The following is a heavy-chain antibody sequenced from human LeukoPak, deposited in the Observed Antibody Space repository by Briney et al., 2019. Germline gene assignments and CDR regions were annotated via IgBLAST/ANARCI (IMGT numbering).Heavy chain of an antibody. D-gene: IGHD5-18*01. V-gene: IGHV4-34*01. J-gene: IGHJ4*02. CDR3: ARGSYGLPGLDY. CDR2: INHSGST. CDR1: GFTFSSYA. Sequence: GSLRLSCAASGFTFSSYAMSWVRQAPGKGLEWIGEINHSGSTNYNPSLKSRVTISVDTSKNQFSLKLSSVTAADTAVYYCARGSYGLPGLDYWGQGTLVTVSS.